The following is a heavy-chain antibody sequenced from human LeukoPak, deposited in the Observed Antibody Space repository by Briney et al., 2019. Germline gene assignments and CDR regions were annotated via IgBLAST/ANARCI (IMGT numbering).Heavy chain of an antibody. CDR1: GFTFSSYA. D-gene: IGHD4-17*01. V-gene: IGHV3-53*01. CDR3: ARYGDYMNDAFDI. J-gene: IGHJ3*02. CDR2: IYSGGST. Sequence: GGSLRLSCAASGFTFSSYAMSWVRQAPGKGLEWVSVIYSGGSTYYADSVKGRFTISRDNSKNTLYLQMNSLRAEDTAVYYCARYGDYMNDAFDIWGQGTMVTVSS.